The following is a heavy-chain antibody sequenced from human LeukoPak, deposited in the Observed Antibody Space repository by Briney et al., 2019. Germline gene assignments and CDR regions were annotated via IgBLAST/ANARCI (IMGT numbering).Heavy chain of an antibody. CDR1: GFTFSSYA. Sequence: GGSLRLSCAASGFTFSSYAMSWVRQAPGKGLEWVSAISGSGGSTYYADSVKGRFTISRDNSKNTLYLQMNSLRAEDTAVYYCARAPTDVRYFDWLSLWGQGTLVTVSS. D-gene: IGHD3-9*01. CDR2: ISGSGGST. V-gene: IGHV3-23*01. CDR3: ARAPTDVRYFDWLSL. J-gene: IGHJ4*02.